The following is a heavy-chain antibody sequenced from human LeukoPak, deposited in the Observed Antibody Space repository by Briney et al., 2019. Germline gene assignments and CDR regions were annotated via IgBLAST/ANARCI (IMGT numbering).Heavy chain of an antibody. D-gene: IGHD5-12*01. CDR1: GFSFSSNS. CDR3: ATSRGYSGYDSFGEYYFDY. V-gene: IGHV3-48*01. J-gene: IGHJ4*02. CDR2: ISDSRNTI. Sequence: SGGSLRLSCSASGFSFSSNSMNWVRQAPGKGLEWISYISDSRNTIHYADSVKGRFTISRDNAKNFLYLQMNSLRAEDTAVYYCATSRGYSGYDSFGEYYFDYWGQGTLVAVSS.